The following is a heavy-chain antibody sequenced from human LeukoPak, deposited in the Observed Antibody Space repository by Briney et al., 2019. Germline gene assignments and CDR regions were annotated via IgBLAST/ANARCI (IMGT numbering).Heavy chain of an antibody. CDR3: ARSGVKGTYYYGSGSYY. D-gene: IGHD3-10*01. J-gene: IGHJ4*02. Sequence: GGSLRLSCAASGFTFSSYSMNWVRQAPGKGLEWVSYISSSSSTIYYADSVKGRFTISRDNAKNSLYLQMNSLRAEDTAVYYCARSGVKGTYYYGSGSYYWGQGTLVTVSS. CDR2: ISSSSSTI. V-gene: IGHV3-48*04. CDR1: GFTFSSYS.